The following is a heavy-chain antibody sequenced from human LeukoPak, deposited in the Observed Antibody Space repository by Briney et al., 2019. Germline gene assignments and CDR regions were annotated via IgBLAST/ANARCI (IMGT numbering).Heavy chain of an antibody. CDR1: GFTFSSYG. Sequence: GGSLRLSCAASGFTFSSYGIHWVRQAPGKGVEWVSLISYDGSDKYYADSVKGRFTISRDNSKNTLYLQMNSLRVDDTAVYYCAKGGPQQWLADSWGQGTLVTVSS. CDR2: ISYDGSDK. J-gene: IGHJ4*02. CDR3: AKGGPQQWLADS. D-gene: IGHD6-19*01. V-gene: IGHV3-30*18.